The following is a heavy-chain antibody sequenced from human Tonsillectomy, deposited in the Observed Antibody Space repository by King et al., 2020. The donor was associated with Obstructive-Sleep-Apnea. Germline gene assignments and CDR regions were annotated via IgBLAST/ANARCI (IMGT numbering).Heavy chain of an antibody. CDR3: ARDHITASEDI. J-gene: IGHJ3*02. V-gene: IGHV1-18*01. CDR2: ISGYNGKT. Sequence: VQLVESGAEVKEPGASVKVSCKAFGYTFTSYGITWVRQAPGQGREWVGWISGYNGKTNNAQKYQGRVTMTTETSTTTAYMELRSLRSDDTAVYYCARDHITASEDIWGQGTMVTVSS. D-gene: IGHD1-14*01. CDR1: GYTFTSYG.